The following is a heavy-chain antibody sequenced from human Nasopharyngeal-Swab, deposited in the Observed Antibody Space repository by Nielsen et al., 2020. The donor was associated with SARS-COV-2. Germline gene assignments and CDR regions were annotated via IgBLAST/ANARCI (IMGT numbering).Heavy chain of an antibody. CDR3: ARVAVRVAVAGSPSDKYYFDY. CDR2: IYYSGST. V-gene: IGHV4-61*01. D-gene: IGHD6-19*01. J-gene: IGHJ4*02. CDR1: GGSVSSGSYY. Sequence: SETLSLTCTASGGSVSSGSYYWSWIRQPPGKGLEWIGYIYYSGSTNYNPSLKSRVTISVDTSKNQFSLKLSSVTAADTAVYYCARVAVRVAVAGSPSDKYYFDYWGQGTLVTVSS.